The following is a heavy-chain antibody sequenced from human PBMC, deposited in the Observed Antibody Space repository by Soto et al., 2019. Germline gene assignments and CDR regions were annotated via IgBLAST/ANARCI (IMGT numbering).Heavy chain of an antibody. Sequence: SETLSLTCAVSGGSISSGGYSWSWIRQPPGKGLEWIGYIYHSGSTYYNPSLKSRVTISVDRSKNQFSLKLSSVTAADTAVYYCARAFGFWSGYPTEYYYYGMDVWGQGTTVTVSS. CDR3: ARAFGFWSGYPTEYYYYGMDV. J-gene: IGHJ6*02. D-gene: IGHD3-3*01. V-gene: IGHV4-30-2*01. CDR2: IYHSGST. CDR1: GGSISSGGYS.